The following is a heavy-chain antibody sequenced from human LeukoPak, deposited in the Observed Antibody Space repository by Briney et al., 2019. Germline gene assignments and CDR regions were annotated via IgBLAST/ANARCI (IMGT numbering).Heavy chain of an antibody. V-gene: IGHV3-48*03. CDR3: ARVDTAMRLVY. Sequence: PGGSLRLSCAGSGFSFSSYEMNWVRQAPGKGLEWVSYIGSGGFTIYYADSVKGRFTISRDNAQNSLYLHMNSLRAEDTAVYYCARVDTAMRLVYWGRGTLVTVSS. D-gene: IGHD5-18*01. CDR1: GFSFSSYE. CDR2: IGSGGFTI. J-gene: IGHJ4*02.